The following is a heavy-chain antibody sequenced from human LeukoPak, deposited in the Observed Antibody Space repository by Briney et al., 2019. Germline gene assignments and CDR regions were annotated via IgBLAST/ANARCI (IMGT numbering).Heavy chain of an antibody. CDR3: ARYYCSGGSCYHPGFDY. J-gene: IGHJ4*02. CDR1: GGSIGSYY. CDR2: IYYSGST. V-gene: IGHV4-59*08. Sequence: SETLSLTCTVSGGSIGSYYWSWIRKPPGKGLEWIGYIYYSGSTNYNPSLKSRVTISVDTSKNQFSLKLTSVTAADTAVYYCARYYCSGGSCYHPGFDYWGQGTLVTVSS. D-gene: IGHD2-15*01.